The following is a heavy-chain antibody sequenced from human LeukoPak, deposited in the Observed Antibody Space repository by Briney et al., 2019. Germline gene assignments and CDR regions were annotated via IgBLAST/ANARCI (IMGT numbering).Heavy chain of an antibody. CDR2: ISGSGGST. CDR1: GFTFSSYA. CDR3: ARDHDEKWFGATLYYYYYGMDV. J-gene: IGHJ6*02. Sequence: PGGSLRLSCAASGFTFSSYAMSWVRQAPGKGLEWVSAISGSGGSTYYADSVKGRFTISRDNSKNTLYLQMNSLRAEDTAVYYCARDHDEKWFGATLYYYYYGMDVWGQGTTVTVSS. D-gene: IGHD3-10*01. V-gene: IGHV3-23*01.